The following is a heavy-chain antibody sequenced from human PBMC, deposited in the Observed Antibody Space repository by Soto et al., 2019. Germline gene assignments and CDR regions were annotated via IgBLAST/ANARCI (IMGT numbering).Heavy chain of an antibody. CDR2: ISRAADST. D-gene: IGHD3-22*01. V-gene: IGHV3-23*01. Sequence: TGGSLRLSCAASGFTFSAYAMGWVRQTPGKGLDWFSAISRAADSTYYADSVRGRFTISRDNSRNTVFLQMSSLGAEDTALYFCARVYSSASYFPDYWGQGTLVTVSS. CDR3: ARVYSSASYFPDY. CDR1: GFTFSAYA. J-gene: IGHJ4*02.